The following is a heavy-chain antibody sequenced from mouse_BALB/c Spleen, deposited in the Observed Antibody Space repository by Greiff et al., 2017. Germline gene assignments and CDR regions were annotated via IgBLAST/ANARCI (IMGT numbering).Heavy chain of an antibody. CDR1: GFTFSSYG. CDR3: AREGGKSYAMDY. D-gene: IGHD2-1*01. Sequence: EVMLVESGGDLVKPGGSLKLSCAASGFTFSSYGMSWVRQTPDKRLEWVATISSGGSYTYYPDSVKGRFTISRDNAKNTLYLQMSSLKSEDTAMYYCAREGGKSYAMDYWGQGTSVTVSS. CDR2: ISSGGSYT. V-gene: IGHV5-6*01. J-gene: IGHJ4*01.